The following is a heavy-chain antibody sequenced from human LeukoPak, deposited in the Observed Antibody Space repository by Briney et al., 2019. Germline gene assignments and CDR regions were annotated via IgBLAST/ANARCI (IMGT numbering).Heavy chain of an antibody. CDR3: ARDYYGSGSYY. J-gene: IGHJ4*02. D-gene: IGHD3-10*01. CDR2: IYSGGST. CDR1: GFTVSSSY. V-gene: IGHV3-53*01. Sequence: GGSLRLSCAASGFTVSSSYMSWVRQAPGKGLEWVSVIYSGGSTYYADSVKGRFTISRDNSKNTLYLQMNSLGAEDTAVYYCARDYYGSGSYYWGQGTLVTVSS.